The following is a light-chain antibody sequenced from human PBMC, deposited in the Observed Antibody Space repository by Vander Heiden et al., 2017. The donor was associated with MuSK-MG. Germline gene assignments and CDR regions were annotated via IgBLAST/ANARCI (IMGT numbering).Light chain of an antibody. CDR3: QAYDRSKGV. CDR2: AEN. V-gene: IGLV6-57*02. CDR1: SGSIASTY. Sequence: FMLTQPHSVSESPGKTVTISCTGRSGSIASTYVQWYQQRQGSAPTTVTYAENQRPSGGPERFSGAIDSSSSTAARTISGRNTEAEADYNGQAYDRSKGVCGGGTKPTVL. J-gene: IGLJ3*02.